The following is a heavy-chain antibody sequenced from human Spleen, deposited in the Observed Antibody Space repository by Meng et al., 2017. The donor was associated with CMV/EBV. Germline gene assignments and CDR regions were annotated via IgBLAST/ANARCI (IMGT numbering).Heavy chain of an antibody. J-gene: IGHJ5*02. CDR3: ARAKTGTTPSWFDP. D-gene: IGHD1-7*01. V-gene: IGHV1-2*02. CDR1: GYTFSDYY. CDR2: ITPKSGGT. Sequence: ASVKVSCKASGYTFSDYYVHWVRQAPGQGLEWMGWITPKSGGTNYAQKFQGRVTMTRDTSSTTAYMELGRLRSDDTAVYYCARAKTGTTPSWFDPWGQGTPVTVSS.